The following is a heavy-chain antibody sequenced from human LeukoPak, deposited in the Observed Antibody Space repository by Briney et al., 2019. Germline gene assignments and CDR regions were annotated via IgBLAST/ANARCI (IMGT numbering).Heavy chain of an antibody. CDR3: AREANTAFDY. Sequence: PGGSLRLSCVASGFTFGSYWMHWVRQAPGKGPVWVSRINYYGASTTYEDSVKGRFTVSRDNGKKTVSLKINSLGPDDTAVYYCAREANTAFDYWGQGTLVTVSS. V-gene: IGHV3-74*01. D-gene: IGHD2/OR15-2a*01. CDR2: INYYGAST. J-gene: IGHJ4*02. CDR1: GFTFGSYW.